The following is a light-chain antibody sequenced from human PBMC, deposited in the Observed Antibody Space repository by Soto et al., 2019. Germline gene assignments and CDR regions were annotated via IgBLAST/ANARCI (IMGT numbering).Light chain of an antibody. CDR3: SSYSGNNALV. CDR2: EVS. CDR1: SSDIGQYNY. V-gene: IGLV2-8*01. J-gene: IGLJ3*02. Sequence: QSVLTQPPSASGSPGQSVTISCTGTSSDIGQYNYVSWYQQQPGEAPKLMISEVSRRPSGVSHRFSGSKFGNTAYLTVSGLQPDDEAYYYCSSYSGNNALVFGGGTKLTVL.